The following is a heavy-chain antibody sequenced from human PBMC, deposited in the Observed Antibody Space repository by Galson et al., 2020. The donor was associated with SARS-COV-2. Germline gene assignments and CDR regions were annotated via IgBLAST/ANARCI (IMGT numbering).Heavy chain of an antibody. CDR2: IRSKANSYAT. D-gene: IGHD1-1*01. V-gene: IGHV3-73*01. CDR3: TAAPGDAYNR. J-gene: IGHJ4*02. CDR1: GYTFSGSA. Sequence: LSLTCAASGYTFSGSAMHWVRQAPGKGLEWVGRIRSKANSYATAYAASVKGRFTISRDDSKNTAYLQMNSLKTEDTAVYYCTAAPGDAYNRWGQGTLVTVSS.